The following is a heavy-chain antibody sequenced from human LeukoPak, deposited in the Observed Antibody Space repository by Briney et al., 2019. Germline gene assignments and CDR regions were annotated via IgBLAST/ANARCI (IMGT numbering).Heavy chain of an antibody. V-gene: IGHV3-48*01. D-gene: IGHD2-15*01. CDR2: INTNGRTI. CDR1: GFIFSEYS. Sequence: GGSLRLSCAASGFIFSEYSLIWVRQAPGAGLEWVSYINTNGRTIYYADSVKGRFTMSRDNEKNSMYLQMNSLRAEDTAVYYCARDCSGRNWARDFDYWGQGTLVTVSS. CDR3: ARDCSGRNWARDFDY. J-gene: IGHJ4*02.